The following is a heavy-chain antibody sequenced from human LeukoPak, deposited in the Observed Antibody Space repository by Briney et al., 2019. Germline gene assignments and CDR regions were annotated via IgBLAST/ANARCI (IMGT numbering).Heavy chain of an antibody. CDR1: GVSISKYY. V-gene: IGHV4-4*07. D-gene: IGHD4-17*01. CDR2: IYTSGST. Sequence: SETLSLTCTVSGVSISKYYWSGIRQPAGKGLEWIGRIYTSGSTNYNPSLKSRVTMPVDTSTNQFSLRLSSVTAADTAVYYCARDRAYGDNYFDYWGQGTLVTVSS. CDR3: ARDRAYGDNYFDY. J-gene: IGHJ4*02.